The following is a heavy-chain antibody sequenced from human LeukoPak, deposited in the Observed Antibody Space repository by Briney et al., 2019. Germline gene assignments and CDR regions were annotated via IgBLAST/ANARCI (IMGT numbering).Heavy chain of an antibody. D-gene: IGHD5-24*01. CDR3: AREMATISNWFDP. J-gene: IGHJ5*02. Sequence: GGSLRLSCAASGFTFSSYWMHWVCQVPGKGLVWVSRINSDGSSTSYADSVKGRFTISRDNAKNTLYLQMNSLRAEDTAVYYCAREMATISNWFDPWGQGTLVTVSS. CDR2: INSDGSST. CDR1: GFTFSSYW. V-gene: IGHV3-74*01.